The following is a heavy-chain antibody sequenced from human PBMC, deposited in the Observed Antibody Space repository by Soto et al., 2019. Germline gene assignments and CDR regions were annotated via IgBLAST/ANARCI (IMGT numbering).Heavy chain of an antibody. J-gene: IGHJ5*02. CDR3: ARANIVGAAGRFDP. V-gene: IGHV4-34*01. CDR2: INHSGST. D-gene: IGHD1-26*01. Sequence: QVQLQQWGAGLLKPSETLSLTCAVYGVSFSGYYWSWIRQPPGKGLEWIGEINHSGSTNYNPSLQSRVTISVDTSKNHFSLKLSSVTAADTAVYYCARANIVGAAGRFDPWGQGTLVTVSS. CDR1: GVSFSGYY.